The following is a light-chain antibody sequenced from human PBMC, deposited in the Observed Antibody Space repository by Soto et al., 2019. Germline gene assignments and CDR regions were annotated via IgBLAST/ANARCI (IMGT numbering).Light chain of an antibody. CDR1: QSVSSSS. Sequence: EIVLTQSPGTLSLSPGERATLSCRASQSVSSSSLAWYQKKPGQAPRLLIYGASSRAAGIPDRFSGSGSGTDFTLTISRLEAEDFAVYYCKQYGSSLTWTFGQGTKVEIQ. J-gene: IGKJ1*01. CDR2: GAS. V-gene: IGKV3-20*01. CDR3: KQYGSSLTWT.